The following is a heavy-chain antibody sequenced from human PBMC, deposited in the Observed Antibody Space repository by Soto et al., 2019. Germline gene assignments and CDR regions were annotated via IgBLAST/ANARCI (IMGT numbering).Heavy chain of an antibody. CDR1: GVSISSYY. J-gene: IGHJ4*02. D-gene: IGHD2-15*01. Sequence: QVQLQESGPRLVKPSETLSLTCTVSGVSISSYYWTWIRQPPGKGLEYIGYIYYSGRTYYNPSLKGRVTISVDTSKDQFSLKLSSVTAADTAVYYCARGHLGITTTGTWYDFDYWGQGTLVTVSS. CDR2: IYYSGRT. V-gene: IGHV4-59*01. CDR3: ARGHLGITTTGTWYDFDY.